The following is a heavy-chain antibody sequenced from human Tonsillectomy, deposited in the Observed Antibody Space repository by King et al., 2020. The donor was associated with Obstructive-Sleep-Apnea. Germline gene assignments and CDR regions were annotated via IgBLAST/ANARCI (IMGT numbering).Heavy chain of an antibody. J-gene: IGHJ5*02. V-gene: IGHV4-31*03. Sequence: VQLQESGPGLVKPSQTLSLTCTVSGGSISSGGYYWSWIRQHPGKGLEWIGYIYYSGSTYYNPSLKSRVTISVDTSKNQFSLRLSSVTAADTAVYYCARRSSGNNGFDPWGQGTLVTVSA. CDR2: IYYSGST. D-gene: IGHD3-22*01. CDR3: ARRSSGNNGFDP. CDR1: GGSISSGGYY.